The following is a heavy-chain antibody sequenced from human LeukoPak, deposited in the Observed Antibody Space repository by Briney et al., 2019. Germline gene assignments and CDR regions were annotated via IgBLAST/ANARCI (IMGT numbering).Heavy chain of an antibody. V-gene: IGHV4-30-4*01. CDR1: GDSISSDNYY. J-gene: IGHJ4*02. CDR3: ARARYDFWSGYYILIGDYFDY. Sequence: SQTLPLTCTVSGDSISSDNYYWNWIRQPPGKGLEWIGYIYYSGSTNYNPSLKSRVTISVDTSKNQFSLKLSSVTAADTAVYYCARARYDFWSGYYILIGDYFDYWGQGTLVTVSS. CDR2: IYYSGST. D-gene: IGHD3-3*01.